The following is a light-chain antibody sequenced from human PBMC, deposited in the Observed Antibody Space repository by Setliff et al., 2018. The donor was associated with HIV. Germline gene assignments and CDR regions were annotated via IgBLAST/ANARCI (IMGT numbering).Light chain of an antibody. CDR2: DVS. V-gene: IGLV2-23*02. CDR1: SSDVGSYNL. CDR3: CSYAGSRNVV. Sequence: QSVLAQPASVSGSPGQSITISCTGTSSDVGSYNLVSWYQQHPGKAPKLMIYDVSKRPSGVSKRFSGSKSGNTASLTISGLQAEDEADYYCCSYAGSRNVVFGGGTQRTV. J-gene: IGLJ2*01.